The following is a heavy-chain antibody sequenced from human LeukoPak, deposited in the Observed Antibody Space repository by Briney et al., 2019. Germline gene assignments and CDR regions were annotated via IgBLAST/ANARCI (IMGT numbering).Heavy chain of an antibody. J-gene: IGHJ4*02. D-gene: IGHD7-27*01. CDR1: GYSISSGYH. CDR2: IYYSGST. Sequence: SETLSLTCTVSGYSISSGYHWGWIRQPPGKGLEWIGYIYYSGSTNYNPSLKSRVTISVDTSKNQFSLKLSSVTAADTAVYYCARSGDFFDYWGQGTLVTVSS. CDR3: ARSGDFFDY. V-gene: IGHV4-61*01.